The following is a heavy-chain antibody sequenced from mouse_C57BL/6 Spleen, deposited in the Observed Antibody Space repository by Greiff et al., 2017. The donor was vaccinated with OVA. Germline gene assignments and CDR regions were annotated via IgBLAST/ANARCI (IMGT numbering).Heavy chain of an antibody. J-gene: IGHJ2*01. D-gene: IGHD1-1*01. CDR1: GFTFSSYA. Sequence: EVQVVESGEGLVKPGGSLKLSCAASGFTFSSYAMSWVRQTPEKRLEWVAYISSGGDYIYYADTVKGRFTISRDNARNTLYLQMSSLKSEDTAMYYCTRGAYGSSYFDYWGQGTTLTVSS. CDR3: TRGAYGSSYFDY. CDR2: ISSGGDYI. V-gene: IGHV5-9-1*02.